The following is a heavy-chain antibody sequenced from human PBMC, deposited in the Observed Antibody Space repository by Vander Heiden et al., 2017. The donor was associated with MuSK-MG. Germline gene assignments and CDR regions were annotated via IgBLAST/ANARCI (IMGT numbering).Heavy chain of an antibody. J-gene: IGHJ6*02. V-gene: IGHV3-23*01. CDR2: ITSGGGTT. CDR3: AKVDSGNYQSMDV. Sequence: EVQLLESGGGLVQPGGSLRLSCAASGFTFRSYPMNWVRQAPGKGLEGVSVITSGGGTTHYADSVRGRFTISRDNSKSTLYLQMNSLRAEDTAVYYCAKVDSGNYQSMDVWGQGTTVTVSS. D-gene: IGHD1-26*01. CDR1: GFTFRSYP.